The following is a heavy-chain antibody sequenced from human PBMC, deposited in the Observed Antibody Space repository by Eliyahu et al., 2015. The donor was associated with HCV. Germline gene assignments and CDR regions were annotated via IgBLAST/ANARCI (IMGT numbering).Heavy chain of an antibody. V-gene: IGHV3-53*01. CDR1: GFTVSSXY. Sequence: EVQLVESGGGLIQPGGSLRLSCAASGFTVSSXYMSWVRQAPGKGLEWVSVIYXGGSTYYADSVKGRFTISRDNSKNTLYLQMNSLRAEDTAVYYCARFRARLRPPPFFYYYYGMDVWGQGTTVTVSS. CDR2: IYXGGST. CDR3: ARFRARLRPPPFFYYYYGMDV. D-gene: IGHD2-21*02. J-gene: IGHJ6*02.